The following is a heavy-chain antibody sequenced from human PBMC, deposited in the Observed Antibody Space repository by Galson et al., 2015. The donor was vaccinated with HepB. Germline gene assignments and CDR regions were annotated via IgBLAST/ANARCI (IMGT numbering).Heavy chain of an antibody. CDR3: GGGSGWYRIDY. J-gene: IGHJ4*02. D-gene: IGHD6-19*01. Sequence: QSGAEVKKPGESLKISCKGFGYNFATYWIAWVRQMPGKGLEWMGIIYPGDSDTRYSPSFQGQVTISADKSIRTAYLQWSSLKASDTAMYYCGGGSGWYRIDYWGQGTLVTVSS. CDR2: IYPGDSDT. CDR1: GYNFATYW. V-gene: IGHV5-51*01.